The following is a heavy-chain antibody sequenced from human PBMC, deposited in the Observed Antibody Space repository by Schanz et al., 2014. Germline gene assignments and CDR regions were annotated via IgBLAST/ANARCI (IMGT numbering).Heavy chain of an antibody. CDR2: ISSRSSHI. CDR3: VSQSGSPNY. V-gene: IGHV3-21*01. J-gene: IGHJ4*02. D-gene: IGHD6-13*01. Sequence: VQLVESGGGVVQPGRSLRLSCVASGFTFSSYAMSWVRQAPGKGLEWVSSISSRSSHIYYADSVKGRFTVSRDNAKNSVYLQMNGLRVEDTAVYFCVSQSGSPNYWGQGTLVTVSS. CDR1: GFTFSSYA.